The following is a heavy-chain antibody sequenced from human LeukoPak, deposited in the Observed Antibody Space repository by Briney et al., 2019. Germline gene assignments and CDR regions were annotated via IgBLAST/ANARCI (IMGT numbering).Heavy chain of an antibody. V-gene: IGHV3-23*01. CDR2: ISGSGGST. Sequence: GGSLRLSCAASGFTFSSYAMSWVRQAPGKGLEWVSAISGSGGSTYYADSVKGRFTISRDNAKNSLYLQMNSLRAEDTAVYYCARGGREMATMPLAFDIWGQGTMVTVSS. J-gene: IGHJ3*02. CDR1: GFTFSSYA. CDR3: ARGGREMATMPLAFDI. D-gene: IGHD5-24*01.